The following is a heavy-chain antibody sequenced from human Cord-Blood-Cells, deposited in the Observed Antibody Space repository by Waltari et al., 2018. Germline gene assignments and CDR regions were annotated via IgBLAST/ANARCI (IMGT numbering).Heavy chain of an antibody. CDR3: ASTKWELLL. CDR2: INHSGST. D-gene: IGHD1-26*01. CDR1: GGSFSGYY. Sequence: QVQLQQWGAGLLKPSETLSLTCAVYGGSFSGYYWSWIRQPPGKGLEWIGEINHSGSTNYSPALKSRVTISVDTSKNQFSLKLSSVTAADTAVYYCASTKWELLLWGQGTLVTVSS. V-gene: IGHV4-34*01. J-gene: IGHJ4*02.